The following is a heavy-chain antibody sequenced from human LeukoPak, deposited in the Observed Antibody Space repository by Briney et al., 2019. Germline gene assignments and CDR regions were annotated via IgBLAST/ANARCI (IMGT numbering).Heavy chain of an antibody. CDR1: GGSFSGYY. CDR3: ARGSHYYYDSSGYSRYFDY. Sequence: SETLSLTCAVYGGSFSGYYWSWIRQPPGKGLEWIGEINHSGSTNYNPSLKSRVTISVDTSKNQFSLKLSSVTAADTAVYYCARGSHYYYDSSGYSRYFDYWGQGTLVTVSS. V-gene: IGHV4-34*01. CDR2: INHSGST. J-gene: IGHJ4*02. D-gene: IGHD3-22*01.